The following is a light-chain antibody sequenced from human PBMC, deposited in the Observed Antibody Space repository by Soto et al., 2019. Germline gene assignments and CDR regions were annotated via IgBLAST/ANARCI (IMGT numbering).Light chain of an antibody. CDR3: KQSYNPPIT. V-gene: IGKV3-20*01. CDR2: GAS. Sequence: EIVLTQSPGTLSLSPGERATLSCRASQSVRSSYLAWYQQKTGQAPRLLIYGASSRATGIQDSFSGSGSGTDFTLTLSSLQPEEFATYDCKQSYNPPITLGQGKRREIK. CDR1: QSVRSSY. J-gene: IGKJ5*01.